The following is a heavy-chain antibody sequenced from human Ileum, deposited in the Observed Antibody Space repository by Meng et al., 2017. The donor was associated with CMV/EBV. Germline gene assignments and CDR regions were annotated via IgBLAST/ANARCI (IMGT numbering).Heavy chain of an antibody. V-gene: IGHV4-34*01. D-gene: IGHD5-24*01. CDR3: SRGADAYKSGRS. Sequence: QVQPQPWGAGLLSPSEPRPLPCGVIGGSFSNYYWSWIRQSPGKGLEWIGEIHPSGSTYYNPSLNSRVTMSVDTSKNQFSLNLRSVTAADTAVYYCSRGADAYKSGRSWGQGTLVTVSS. CDR2: IHPSGST. CDR1: GGSFSNYY. J-gene: IGHJ5*02.